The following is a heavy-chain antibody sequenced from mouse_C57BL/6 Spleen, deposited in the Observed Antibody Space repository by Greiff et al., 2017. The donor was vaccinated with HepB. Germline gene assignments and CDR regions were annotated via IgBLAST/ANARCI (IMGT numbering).Heavy chain of an antibody. CDR3: ASRTYYAMDY. CDR1: GFSFTSYG. CDR2: IWSGGST. V-gene: IGHV2-2*01. Sequence: VKLMESGPGLVQPSQSLSITCTVSGFSFTSYGVHWVRQSPGKGLEWLGVIWSGGSTDYNAAFISRLSISKDNSKSQVFFKMHSLQADDTAIYYCASRTYYAMDYWGQGTSVTVSS. J-gene: IGHJ4*01.